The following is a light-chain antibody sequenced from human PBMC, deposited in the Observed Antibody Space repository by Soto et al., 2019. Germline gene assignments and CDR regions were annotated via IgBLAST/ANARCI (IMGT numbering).Light chain of an antibody. J-gene: IGLJ1*01. V-gene: IGLV3-21*04. Sequence: SYELTQPPSVSVAPGKTATITCGGNNIGSQSVHWYQQKPGQAPVLVIYFDSDRPSGIPERFSGSNSGNTATLTISRVEAGDEADYYCQVWDTSSDQGVFGTGTKLTVL. CDR3: QVWDTSSDQGV. CDR1: NIGSQS. CDR2: FDS.